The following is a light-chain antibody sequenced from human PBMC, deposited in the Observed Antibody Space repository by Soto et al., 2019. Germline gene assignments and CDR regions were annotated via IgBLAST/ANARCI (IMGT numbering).Light chain of an antibody. J-gene: IGLJ2*01. Sequence: QSALTQPASVSGSPGQSITISCAGTSSDVGGYNYVSWYQHHPGKAPKLLIYDVNMRPSGVSDCFSGSRSGNTASLAISGLQAEDEADYFCTSYTPSSTVLFGGGTKLTVL. CDR3: TSYTPSSTVL. CDR2: DVN. V-gene: IGLV2-14*03. CDR1: SSDVGGYNY.